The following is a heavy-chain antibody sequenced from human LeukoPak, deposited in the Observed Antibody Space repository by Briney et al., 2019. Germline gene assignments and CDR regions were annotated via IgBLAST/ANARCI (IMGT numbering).Heavy chain of an antibody. Sequence: SETLSLTCTVSGGSISSGGYYGSWIRQHPGKGLEWIGYIYYSGSTYYNPSLKSRVTISVDTSKNQFSLKLSSVTAADTAVYYCARESDSSSPGYWGQGTLVTVSS. CDR2: IYYSGST. J-gene: IGHJ4*02. D-gene: IGHD6-6*01. CDR1: GGSISSGGYY. V-gene: IGHV4-31*03. CDR3: ARESDSSSPGY.